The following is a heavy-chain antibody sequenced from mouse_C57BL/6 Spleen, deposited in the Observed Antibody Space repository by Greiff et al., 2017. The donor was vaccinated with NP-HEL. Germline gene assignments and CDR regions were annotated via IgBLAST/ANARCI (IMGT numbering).Heavy chain of an antibody. D-gene: IGHD1-1*01. J-gene: IGHJ1*03. CDR2: IHPNSGST. Sequence: QVQLQQSGAELVKPGASVKLSCKASGYTFTSYWMHWVKQRPGQGLEWIGMIHPNSGSTNYNEKFKSKATLTVDKSSSTAYMQLSSLTSEDSAVYYCARSVGSSYDWYFDVWGTGTTVTVSS. CDR3: ARSVGSSYDWYFDV. V-gene: IGHV1-64*01. CDR1: GYTFTSYW.